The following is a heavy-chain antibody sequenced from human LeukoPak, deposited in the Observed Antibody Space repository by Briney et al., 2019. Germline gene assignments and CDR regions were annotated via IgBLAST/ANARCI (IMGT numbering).Heavy chain of an antibody. D-gene: IGHD6-19*01. CDR3: VKPLYNSGWYGGGDS. Sequence: GGSLRLSCAASGFTFSSYGMSWVRQAPGKGLEWVSAISGSGGSTYYADSVKGRFTISRDNSKNTLYLQMNSLRADDTAVYYCVKPLYNSGWYGGGDSWGQGTLVTVSS. J-gene: IGHJ5*02. CDR1: GFTFSSYG. V-gene: IGHV3-23*01. CDR2: ISGSGGST.